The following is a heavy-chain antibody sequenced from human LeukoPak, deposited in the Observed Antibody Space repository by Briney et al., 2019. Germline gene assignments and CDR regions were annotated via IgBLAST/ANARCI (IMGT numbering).Heavy chain of an antibody. Sequence: ASVTVSFKASGYTFTSYYIHWVRQAPGQGLEWMGIIYPGGGSTSYAQKFQGRVTMTRDMSTSTVYMELSSLRSEDTAVYYCARDNDFDYWGQGTLVTVSS. CDR1: GYTFTSYY. CDR3: ARDNDFDY. CDR2: IYPGGGST. J-gene: IGHJ4*02. V-gene: IGHV1-46*01. D-gene: IGHD2-8*01.